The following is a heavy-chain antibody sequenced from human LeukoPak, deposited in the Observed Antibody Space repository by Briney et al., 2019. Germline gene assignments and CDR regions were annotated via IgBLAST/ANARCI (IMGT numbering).Heavy chain of an antibody. CDR1: GYSIISYW. V-gene: IGHV5-51*01. D-gene: IGHD1-7*01. J-gene: IGHJ4*02. CDR3: ASLVAGTHSSDY. Sequence: GDSLKISCKGSGYSIISYWIAWVRQMPGKGLEWMGIIYPGDSDTRYSPSFQGQVTISADKSISTAYLQWSSLKASDTAMYYCASLVAGTHSSDYWGQGTLVTVSS. CDR2: IYPGDSDT.